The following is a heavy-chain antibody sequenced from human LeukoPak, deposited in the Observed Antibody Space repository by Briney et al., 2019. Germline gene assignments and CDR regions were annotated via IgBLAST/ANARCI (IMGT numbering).Heavy chain of an antibody. Sequence: ASVKVSCKASGYTFSDYFIHWVRQAPGQGLEWMGRINPNSGGTNYAQKFQGRVTMTRDTSISTAYMALSRLRSDDTAVYYCARAMYYYDSSGYYSFDYWGQGTLVTVSS. J-gene: IGHJ4*02. D-gene: IGHD3-22*01. CDR2: INPNSGGT. CDR3: ARAMYYYDSSGYYSFDY. V-gene: IGHV1-2*06. CDR1: GYTFSDYF.